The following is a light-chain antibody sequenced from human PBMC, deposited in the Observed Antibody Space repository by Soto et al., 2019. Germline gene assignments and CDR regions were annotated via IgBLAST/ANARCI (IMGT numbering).Light chain of an antibody. CDR3: HQDAKGTWT. CDR2: RAS. CDR1: QCFXSN. J-gene: IGKJ1*01. V-gene: IGKV3-15*01. Sequence: TQCPGTLSVAQSERATLSCRASQCFXSNLAWYQQKPGQPPRFLXDRASTRVNGSPARLSGSGSGTEFTRPISSVHSEYCARYYWHQDAKGTWTFGQGTKVDIK.